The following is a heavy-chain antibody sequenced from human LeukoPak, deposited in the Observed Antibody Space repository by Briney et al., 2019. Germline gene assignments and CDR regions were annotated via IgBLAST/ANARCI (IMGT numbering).Heavy chain of an antibody. CDR3: ARTSSSGLVGGYYFDY. D-gene: IGHD6-19*01. J-gene: IGHJ4*02. V-gene: IGHV4-38-2*02. CDR2: IHHSGST. CDR1: GYFSSSGYY. Sequence: SETLSLTCTVSGYFSSSGYYGGWVRRPPGKGLQWIGTIHHSGSTYYNPSLKSRVTISVDTSKNQFSLKLSSVTAADTAVYYCARTSSSGLVGGYYFDYWGQGTLVTVSS.